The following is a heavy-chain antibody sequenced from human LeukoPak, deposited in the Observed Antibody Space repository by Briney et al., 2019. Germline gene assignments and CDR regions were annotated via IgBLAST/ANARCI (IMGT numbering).Heavy chain of an antibody. CDR3: AKDGGYYYYMDV. Sequence: GGSLRLSCAASGFTFSSYGMSWVRQAPGKGLEWVSAISGSGGSTYYADSVKGRFTISRDNSKNTLYLQMNSLRAEDTAVYYCAKDGGYYYYMDVWGKGTTVTISS. CDR2: ISGSGGST. V-gene: IGHV3-23*01. J-gene: IGHJ6*03. CDR1: GFTFSSYG.